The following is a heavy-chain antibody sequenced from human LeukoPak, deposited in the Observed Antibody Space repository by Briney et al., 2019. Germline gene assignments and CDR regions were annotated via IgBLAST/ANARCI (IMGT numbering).Heavy chain of an antibody. CDR1: GFTFSSYD. V-gene: IGHV3-33*01. CDR2: IWYDGSNK. Sequence: PGGSLRLSCAASGFTFSSYDMHWVRQAPGKGLEWVALIWYDGSNKNYADSVKGRFTISRDNSKNTLSLQMNSLRAEDTAVYYCAREASDAFDIWGQGTMVTVSS. J-gene: IGHJ3*02. CDR3: AREASDAFDI.